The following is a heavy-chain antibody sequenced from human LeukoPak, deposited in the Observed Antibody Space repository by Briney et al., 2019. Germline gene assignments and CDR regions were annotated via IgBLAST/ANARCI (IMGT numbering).Heavy chain of an antibody. D-gene: IGHD2-15*01. V-gene: IGHV1-69*13. J-gene: IGHJ3*02. CDR2: IIPIFGTA. CDR3: ARGGPSILVVVAAQYDAFDI. CDR1: GGTFSSYA. Sequence: SVKVSCKASGGTFSSYAISWVRQAPGQGLEWMGGIIPIFGTANYAQKFQGRVTITADESTSTAYMELSSLRSEDTAVYYCARGGPSILVVVAAQYDAFDIWGQGTMVTISS.